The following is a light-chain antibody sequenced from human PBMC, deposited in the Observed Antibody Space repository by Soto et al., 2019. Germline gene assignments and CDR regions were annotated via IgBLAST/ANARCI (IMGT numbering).Light chain of an antibody. CDR3: KSYDNSLGGSRV. CDR2: GDS. CDR1: SSNIGAGYD. Sequence: QSVLTQPPSVSGAPGQRVTISCTGSSSNIGAGYDVHWYQQLPGTSPKLLFYGDSNRPSGVPDRFSGSKSGTSASLAITGLQAEDEADYYCKSYDNSLGGSRVFGTGTKPTV. J-gene: IGLJ1*01. V-gene: IGLV1-40*01.